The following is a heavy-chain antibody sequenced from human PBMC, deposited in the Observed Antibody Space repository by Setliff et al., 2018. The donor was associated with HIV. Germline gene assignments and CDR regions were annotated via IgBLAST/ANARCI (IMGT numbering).Heavy chain of an antibody. J-gene: IGHJ5*02. Sequence: ASVKVSCKASGYTFTSYDINWVRQATGQGLEWMGWISAYNGNTNHAQKLQGRVTMTTDTSTSTAYMELRSLRSDDTAVYYCARGFSVYSSSDPLLNWFDPWGQGTLVTVSS. V-gene: IGHV1-18*01. CDR3: ARGFSVYSSSDPLLNWFDP. CDR1: GYTFTSYD. CDR2: ISAYNGNT. D-gene: IGHD6-6*01.